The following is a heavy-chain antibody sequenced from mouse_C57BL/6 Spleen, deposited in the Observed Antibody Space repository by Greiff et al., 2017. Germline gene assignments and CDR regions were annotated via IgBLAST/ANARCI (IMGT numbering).Heavy chain of an antibody. CDR1: GYTFTSYW. V-gene: IGHV1-64*01. CDR2: IHPNSGRT. CDR3: ARGPCTTVLAPLAMDY. J-gene: IGHJ4*01. D-gene: IGHD1-1*01. Sequence: QVQLQQPGAELVKPGASVKLSCKASGYTFTSYWMHWVKQRPGQGLEWIGMIHPNSGRTNYNEKFKSKATLTVDKSYSTAYMQHSSLTSEDSAVYDWARGPCTTVLAPLAMDYWGQGTSVTVSS.